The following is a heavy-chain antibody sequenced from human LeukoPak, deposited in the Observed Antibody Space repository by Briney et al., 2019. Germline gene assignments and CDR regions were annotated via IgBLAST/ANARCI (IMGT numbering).Heavy chain of an antibody. V-gene: IGHV3-33*01. CDR1: GFTFSNYG. Sequence: GGSLRLSCAVSGFTFSNYGIHWVRQAPGKGLEWVAFIWSDGNTEYYGDSVKGRFTTSRDNSKNTLYLQMNSLRAEDTALYYCARSGHCSGGSCSTYFFEYWGQGTLVAVSS. D-gene: IGHD2-15*01. CDR3: ARSGHCSGGSCSTYFFEY. CDR2: IWSDGNTE. J-gene: IGHJ4*02.